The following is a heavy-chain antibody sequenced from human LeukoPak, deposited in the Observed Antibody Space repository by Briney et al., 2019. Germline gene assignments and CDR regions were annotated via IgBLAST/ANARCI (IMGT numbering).Heavy chain of an antibody. CDR2: INHSGST. D-gene: IGHD4-17*01. V-gene: IGHV4-34*09. CDR3: ANGRGLRLAFDY. Sequence: SETLSLTCAVYGGSFSGYYWSWIRQPPGKGLEWIGEINHSGSTNYNPSLKSRVTISVDTSKNQFSLRLSSVTAADTAVYYCANGRGLRLAFDYWGQGTLVTVSS. J-gene: IGHJ4*02. CDR1: GGSFSGYY.